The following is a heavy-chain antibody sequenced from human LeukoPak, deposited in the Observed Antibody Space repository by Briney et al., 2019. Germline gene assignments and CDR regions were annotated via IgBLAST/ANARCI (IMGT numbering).Heavy chain of an antibody. CDR3: AKGTPGPMYRRYFDL. D-gene: IGHD1-14*01. CDR2: IGISGRTT. V-gene: IGHV3-48*04. J-gene: IGHJ2*01. CDR1: GFTFSSYA. Sequence: GGSLRLSCAASGFTFSSYAISWVRQAPGKGLEWISYIGISGRTTFYTFYTDSVKGRFTISRDNAKNSLYLQMNSLRAEDTAVYYCAKGTPGPMYRRYFDLWGRGTLVTVSS.